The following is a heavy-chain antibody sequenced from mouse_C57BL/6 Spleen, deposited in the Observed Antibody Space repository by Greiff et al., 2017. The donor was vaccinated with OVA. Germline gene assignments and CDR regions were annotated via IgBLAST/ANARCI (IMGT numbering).Heavy chain of an antibody. V-gene: IGHV1-18*01. Sequence: VQLQQSGPELVKPGASVKIPCKASGYTFTDYNMDWVKQSHGKSLEWIGDINPNNGGTIYNQKFKGKATLTVDKSSSTAYMELRSLTSEDTAVYYCARGYYYGSSYYYFDYWGQGTTLTVSS. D-gene: IGHD1-1*01. J-gene: IGHJ2*01. CDR2: INPNNGGT. CDR3: ARGYYYGSSYYYFDY. CDR1: GYTFTDYN.